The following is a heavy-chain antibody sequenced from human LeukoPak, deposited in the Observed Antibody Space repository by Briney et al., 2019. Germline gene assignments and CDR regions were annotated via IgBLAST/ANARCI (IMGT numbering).Heavy chain of an antibody. V-gene: IGHV3-66*01. D-gene: IGHD6-13*01. CDR2: IYSGGSS. CDR1: GLTVSGNY. Sequence: GGSLRLSSAASGLTVSGNYMSWVRQAPGKGLEWVSVIYSGGSSYYADSVKGRFTISRDNSKNTLYLQMNSLRAEDTAVYYCARVSSSWRLFDYWGQGTLVTVSS. CDR3: ARVSSSWRLFDY. J-gene: IGHJ4*02.